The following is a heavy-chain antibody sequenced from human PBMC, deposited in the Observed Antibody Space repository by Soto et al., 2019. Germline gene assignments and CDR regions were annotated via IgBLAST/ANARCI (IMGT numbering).Heavy chain of an antibody. CDR2: IYYSGST. Sequence: SETLSLTCTVSGGSISSYYWSWIRQPPGKGLEWIGYIYYSGSTNYNPSLKSRVTISVDTSKNQFSLKLSSVTAADTAVYYCASRTVNDAFDIWGQGTMVTVSS. V-gene: IGHV4-59*01. CDR1: GGSISSYY. CDR3: ASRTVNDAFDI. D-gene: IGHD4-4*01. J-gene: IGHJ3*02.